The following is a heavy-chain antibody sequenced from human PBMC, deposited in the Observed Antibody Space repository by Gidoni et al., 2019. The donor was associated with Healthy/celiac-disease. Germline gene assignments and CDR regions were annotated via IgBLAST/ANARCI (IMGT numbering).Heavy chain of an antibody. CDR1: GYTFTSYG. CDR2: ISAYNGNT. CDR3: ARVYCSSTSCFSYNWFDP. V-gene: IGHV1-18*01. D-gene: IGHD2-2*01. J-gene: IGHJ5*02. Sequence: QVQLVQSGAALKKPGASVKVSCTVSGYTFTSYGISWVRQAPGQGLEWMGWISAYNGNTNYAQKLKGRVTMTTDTSTSTAYMELRSLRADDTAVYYGARVYCSSTSCFSYNWFDPWGQGTLVTVSS.